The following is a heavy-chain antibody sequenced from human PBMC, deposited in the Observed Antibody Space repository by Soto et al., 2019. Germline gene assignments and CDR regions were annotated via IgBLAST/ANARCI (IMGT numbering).Heavy chain of an antibody. Sequence: SETLSLTCTVSGGSISSYYWSWIRQPPGKGLEWIGYIYYSGSTNYNPSLKSRVTISVDTSKNQFSLKLSSVTAADTAVYYCARGTSEAYGMDVWGQGTTVTV. D-gene: IGHD2-2*01. CDR1: GGSISSYY. CDR3: ARGTSEAYGMDV. V-gene: IGHV4-59*01. CDR2: IYYSGST. J-gene: IGHJ6*02.